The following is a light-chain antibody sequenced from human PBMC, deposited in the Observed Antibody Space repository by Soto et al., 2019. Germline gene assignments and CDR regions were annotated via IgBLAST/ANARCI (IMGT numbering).Light chain of an antibody. CDR2: DAS. V-gene: IGKV3-11*01. CDR3: QQRSNWPHT. Sequence: EIVLTQSPVTLSLSPGERATLSCRASQSVNIYLAWYQQRPGQAPRLLIYDASNRATGIPARVSGSWSGTDFTLTISGLEPEDFAVYYCQQRSNWPHTFGGGTKVEI. J-gene: IGKJ4*01. CDR1: QSVNIY.